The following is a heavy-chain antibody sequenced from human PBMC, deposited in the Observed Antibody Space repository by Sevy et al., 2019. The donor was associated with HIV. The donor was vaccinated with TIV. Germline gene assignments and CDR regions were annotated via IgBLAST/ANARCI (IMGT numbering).Heavy chain of an antibody. Sequence: GGSLRLSCAASGFTFSSYAMSWVRQAPGKGLEWVSAISGSGGSTYYADSVKGRFTTSRDNSKNTLYLQMNSMRAEDTAVYYCANRGSSSWRIEVFDYWGQGTLVTVSS. V-gene: IGHV3-23*01. J-gene: IGHJ4*02. CDR2: ISGSGGST. CDR1: GFTFSSYA. CDR3: ANRGSSSWRIEVFDY. D-gene: IGHD6-13*01.